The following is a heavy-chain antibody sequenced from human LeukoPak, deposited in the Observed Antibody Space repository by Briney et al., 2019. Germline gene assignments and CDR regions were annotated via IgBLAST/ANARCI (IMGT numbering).Heavy chain of an antibody. CDR1: GGSFSGYY. CDR3: ARVASMAARWKYYFDY. D-gene: IGHD6-6*01. J-gene: IGHJ4*02. CDR2: INHSGST. V-gene: IGHV4-34*01. Sequence: SETLSLTCAVYGGSFSGYYWSWIRQPPGKGLEWIGEINHSGSTNYNPSLKSRVTISVDTSKNQFSLKLSSVTAADTAVYYCARVASMAARWKYYFDYWGQGTLVTVSS.